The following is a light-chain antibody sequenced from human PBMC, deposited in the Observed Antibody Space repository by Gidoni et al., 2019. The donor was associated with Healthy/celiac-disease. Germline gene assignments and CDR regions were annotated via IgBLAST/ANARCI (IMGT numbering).Light chain of an antibody. J-gene: IGKJ4*01. CDR2: DAS. CDR1: QSVSSY. V-gene: IGKV3-11*01. CDR3: QQRSNWPRLT. Sequence: EIVLTHSPATLSLSPGERATLSCRASQSVSSYLAWYKQKPGQAPRLLIYDASNSATGIPARFSGSGSGTDFTLTISSLEPEDFAVYYCQQRSNWPRLTFGGGTKVEIK.